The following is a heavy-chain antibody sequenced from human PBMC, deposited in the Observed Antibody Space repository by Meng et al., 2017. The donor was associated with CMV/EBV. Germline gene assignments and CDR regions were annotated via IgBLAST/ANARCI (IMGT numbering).Heavy chain of an antibody. V-gene: IGHV3-30-3*01. D-gene: IGHD3-22*01. CDR3: ASLVVVITTSWFDP. J-gene: IGHJ5*02. CDR1: GFTFSSYA. CDR2: ISYDGSNK. Sequence: GESLKISCAASGFTFSSYAMHWVRQAPGKGLEWVAVISYDGSNKYYADSVKGRFTISRDNSKNTLYLQMNSLRAEGTAVYYCASLVVVITTSWFDPWGQGTLVTVSS.